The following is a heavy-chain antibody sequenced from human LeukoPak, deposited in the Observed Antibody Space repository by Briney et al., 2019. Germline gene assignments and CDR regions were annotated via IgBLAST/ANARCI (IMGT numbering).Heavy chain of an antibody. CDR3: ARAISCGWSGRDYGMDV. Sequence: PGGSLRLSCAASGFTFSSYSMNWVRQAPGKGLEWVSSISSSSSYIYYADPVKGRFTISRDNAKNSLYLQMNSLRAEDTAVYYCARAISCGWSGRDYGMDVWGQGTTVTVSS. CDR2: ISSSSSYI. V-gene: IGHV3-21*01. CDR1: GFTFSSYS. D-gene: IGHD6-13*01. J-gene: IGHJ6*02.